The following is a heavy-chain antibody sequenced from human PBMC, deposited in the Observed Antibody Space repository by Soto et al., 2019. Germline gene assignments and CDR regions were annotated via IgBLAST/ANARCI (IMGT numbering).Heavy chain of an antibody. CDR3: ARSSGSFSD. Sequence: QVRLVESGGGVVQPGGSLRLSCTTSGFAFSSYGIHWVRQAPGKGLEWVAAAWYSERREFYADAVKGRFTVSRDTPSNTVHLQMNTLRPEDTAVYYCARSSGSFSDWGQGALVTVSS. V-gene: IGHV3-30*19. J-gene: IGHJ4*02. CDR2: AWYSERRE. D-gene: IGHD1-26*01. CDR1: GFAFSSYG.